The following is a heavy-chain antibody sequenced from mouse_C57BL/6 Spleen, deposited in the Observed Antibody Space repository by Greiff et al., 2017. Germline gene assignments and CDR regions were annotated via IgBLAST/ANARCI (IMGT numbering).Heavy chain of an antibody. CDR2: INPYNGGT. D-gene: IGHD1-1*01. CDR3: ASGLRFYFDY. Sequence: EVQLQQSGPVLVKPGASVKMSCKASGYTFTDYYMNWVKQSHGKSLEWIGVINPYNGGTSYNQKFKGKATLTVDKSSSTAYMELNSLTSEDSAVYYCASGLRFYFDYWGQGTTLTVSS. J-gene: IGHJ2*01. CDR1: GYTFTDYY. V-gene: IGHV1-19*01.